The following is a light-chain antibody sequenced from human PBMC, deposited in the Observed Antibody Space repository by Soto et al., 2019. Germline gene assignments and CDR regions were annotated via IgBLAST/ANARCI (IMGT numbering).Light chain of an antibody. V-gene: IGLV1-44*01. Sequence: QPVLTQPPSASGTPGQRVTISCSGSSSNIGSNTVNWYQQLPGTAPKLLIYSNNQRPSGVPDRFSGSKSGTSASLAISGLQSEDEADYYCSSYAGSNNYVFGTGTKVTVL. CDR3: SSYAGSNNYV. CDR2: SNN. J-gene: IGLJ1*01. CDR1: SSNIGSNT.